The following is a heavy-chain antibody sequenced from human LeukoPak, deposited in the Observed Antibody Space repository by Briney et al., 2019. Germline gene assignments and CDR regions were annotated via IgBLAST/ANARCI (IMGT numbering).Heavy chain of an antibody. CDR1: GFTFSSYA. CDR3: ARGYYFDRRGYYNFDY. D-gene: IGHD3-22*01. J-gene: IGHJ4*02. V-gene: IGHV3-30-3*01. CDR2: ISYDGTTE. Sequence: GGSLRLSCAASGFTFSSYAMSWVRQAPGKGLEWVAVISYDGTTEYYADSVKGRFTISRDNSKSTLSLQMNSVRPEDTAVYYCARGYYFDRRGYYNFDYWGQGTLVTVSS.